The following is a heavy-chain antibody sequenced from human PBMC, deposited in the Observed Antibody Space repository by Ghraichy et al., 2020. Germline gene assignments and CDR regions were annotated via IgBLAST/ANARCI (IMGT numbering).Heavy chain of an antibody. V-gene: IGHV1-58*02. Sequence: SVKVSCKASGFTFTRSAMQWVRQARGQRLEWIGWIVVGSGNTNYAQKFQERVTITRDMSTSTAYMELSSLRSEDTAVYYCAADPRWRITMVRGVIITHLMDVWGQGTTVTVSS. J-gene: IGHJ6*02. CDR2: IVVGSGNT. CDR3: AADPRWRITMVRGVIITHLMDV. CDR1: GFTFTRSA. D-gene: IGHD3-10*01.